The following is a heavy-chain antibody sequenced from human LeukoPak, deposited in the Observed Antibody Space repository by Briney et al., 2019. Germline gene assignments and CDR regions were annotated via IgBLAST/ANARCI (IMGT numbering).Heavy chain of an antibody. CDR2: IYYSGST. J-gene: IGHJ6*03. CDR1: GGSISSYY. Sequence: SETLSLTCTVSGGSISSYYWSWIRQPLGKGLEWIGYIYYSGSTNYNPSLKSRVTISVDTSKNQFSLKLSSVTAADTAVYYCARSVEGYCRGGSCYYYSYYMDVWGKGTTVTVSS. D-gene: IGHD2-15*01. V-gene: IGHV4-59*01. CDR3: ARSVEGYCRGGSCYYYSYYMDV.